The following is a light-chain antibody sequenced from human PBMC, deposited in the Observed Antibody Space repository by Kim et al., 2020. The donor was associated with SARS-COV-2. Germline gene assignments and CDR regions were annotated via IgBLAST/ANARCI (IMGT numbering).Light chain of an antibody. CDR3: NSRDSSGVV. Sequence: SSELTQDPAVSVALGQTVRITCRGDSLRNYYASWYQQKPGQAPVLVFYGKNNRPSGIPHRFSGSSSRDTATLTITGTQAEDEADYYCNSRDSSGVVFCGGTKVTVL. V-gene: IGLV3-19*01. CDR2: GKN. CDR1: SLRNYY. J-gene: IGLJ2*01.